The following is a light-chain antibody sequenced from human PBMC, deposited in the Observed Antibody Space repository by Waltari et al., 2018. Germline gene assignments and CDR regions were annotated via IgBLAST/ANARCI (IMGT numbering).Light chain of an antibody. CDR1: QSVLSSSNNKDY. CDR3: QQYYSTPPRT. V-gene: IGKV4-1*01. CDR2: WAS. Sequence: DIVMTQSPDSLAVSLGERATINCKSSQSVLSSSNNKDYLAWYQQKPGQPPKLLIYWASTRESGVPGRFSGSGSGTDFTLTISSLQAEDVAVYYCQQYYSTPPRTFGQGTKVEIK. J-gene: IGKJ1*01.